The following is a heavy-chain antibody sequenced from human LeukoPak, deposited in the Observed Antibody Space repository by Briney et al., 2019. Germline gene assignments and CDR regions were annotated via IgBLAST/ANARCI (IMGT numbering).Heavy chain of an antibody. CDR3: ARDYYDSSGYFRSYWFDP. CDR2: IYYSGST. Sequence: SGTLSLTCAVSGGSISSSNWWSWIRQPPGKGLEWIGYIYYSGSTYYNPSLKSRVTISVDTSKNQFSLKLSSVTAADTAVYYCARDYYDSSGYFRSYWFDPWGQGTLVTVSS. CDR1: GGSISSSNW. J-gene: IGHJ5*02. D-gene: IGHD3-22*01. V-gene: IGHV4-30-4*01.